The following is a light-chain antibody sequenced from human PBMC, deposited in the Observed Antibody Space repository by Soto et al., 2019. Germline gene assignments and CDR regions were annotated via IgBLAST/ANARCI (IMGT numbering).Light chain of an antibody. CDR1: QSISSS. V-gene: IGKV3-15*01. Sequence: EIVMTQSPATLSVSPGERATLSCRASQSISSSLAWYQQKPGQAPRLLIYGASTRATGIPARFSGSGSGTDFTFTISSLQSEDLAVYSFKQYNKWPSYTFGKGTKVEIK. J-gene: IGKJ2*01. CDR2: GAS. CDR3: KQYNKWPSYT.